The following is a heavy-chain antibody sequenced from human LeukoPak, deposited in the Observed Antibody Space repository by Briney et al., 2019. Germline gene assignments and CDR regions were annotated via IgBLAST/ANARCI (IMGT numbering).Heavy chain of an antibody. CDR3: AREGDYGDPEGAHYFDY. CDR2: ISYDGSNK. J-gene: IGHJ4*02. Sequence: GRSLRLSCAASGFTSSSYAMHWVRQAPGKGLEWVAVISYDGSNKYYADSVKGRFTISRDNSKNTLYLQMNSLRAEDTAVYYCAREGDYGDPEGAHYFDYWGQGTLVTVSS. V-gene: IGHV3-30*04. CDR1: GFTSSSYA. D-gene: IGHD4-17*01.